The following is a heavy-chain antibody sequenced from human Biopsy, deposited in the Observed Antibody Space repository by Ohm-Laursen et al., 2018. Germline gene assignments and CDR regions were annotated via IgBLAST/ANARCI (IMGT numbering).Heavy chain of an antibody. CDR1: GFTFSDFY. V-gene: IGHV3-11*04. Sequence: SLRLSCAASGFTFSDFYMSWIRQAPGKGLEWISYISAAGPAMFYADSVGGRFTISRDNANNLLYLQMDSLRAEDTAVYYCARGRTGGWGQGTLVTVSS. J-gene: IGHJ4*02. CDR3: ARGRTGG. CDR2: ISAAGPAM. D-gene: IGHD1/OR15-1a*01.